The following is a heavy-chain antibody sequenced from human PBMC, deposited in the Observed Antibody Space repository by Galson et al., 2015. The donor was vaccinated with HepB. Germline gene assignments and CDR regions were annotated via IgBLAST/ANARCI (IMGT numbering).Heavy chain of an antibody. V-gene: IGHV1-46*01. D-gene: IGHD2-15*01. CDR1: GYTFTSYY. CDR2: INPSGGST. CDR3: ARDHCSGGSCYSGWFDP. J-gene: IGHJ5*02. Sequence: SVKVFCKASGYTFTSYYMHWVRQAPGQGLEWMGIINPSGGSTSYAQKFQGRVTMTRDTSTSTVYMELSSLRSEDTAVYYCARDHCSGGSCYSGWFDPWGQGTLVTVSS.